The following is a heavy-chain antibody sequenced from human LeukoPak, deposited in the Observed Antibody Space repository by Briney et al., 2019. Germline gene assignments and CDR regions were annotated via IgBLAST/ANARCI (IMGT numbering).Heavy chain of an antibody. Sequence: PSETLSLTCTVSGGSISSSSYYWGWIRQPPGKGLEWIGSIYYSGSTYYNPSLKSRVTISVDTSKNQFSLKLSSVTVADTAVYYCARRWNGYNPIDYWGQGTLVTVSS. D-gene: IGHD5-24*01. CDR2: IYYSGST. V-gene: IGHV4-39*01. J-gene: IGHJ4*02. CDR3: ARRWNGYNPIDY. CDR1: GGSISSSSYY.